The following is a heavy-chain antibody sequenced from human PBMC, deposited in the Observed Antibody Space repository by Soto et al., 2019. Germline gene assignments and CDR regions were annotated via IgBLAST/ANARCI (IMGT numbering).Heavy chain of an antibody. CDR3: ARIGYGNFND. Sequence: EVQLVESGGGFVQPGGSLRLSCAASGFTFSNYWMHWVRQVPGKGLVWVSRINADGRVTNYSDSKRGRFTISRDNAKSTLYLQIHSLRAEDTALYHCARIGYGNFNDWGRGTLVTVSS. CDR1: GFTFSNYW. J-gene: IGHJ4*01. D-gene: IGHD4-17*01. V-gene: IGHV3-74*01. CDR2: INADGRVT.